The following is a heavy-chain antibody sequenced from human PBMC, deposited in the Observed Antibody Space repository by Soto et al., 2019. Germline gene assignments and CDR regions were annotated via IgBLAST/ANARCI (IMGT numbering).Heavy chain of an antibody. J-gene: IGHJ4*02. Sequence: GESLKISCKGSGYSFTNYWIGWVRQMPGQGLEWMGIIYPGDSDTRYSPSFQGQVTMSADKSISTAYLQWSSLKASDTAMYYCARGQYYDRSGYYWLFDYWAQGTLVTVSS. CDR1: GYSFTNYW. V-gene: IGHV5-51*01. D-gene: IGHD3-22*01. CDR2: IYPGDSDT. CDR3: ARGQYYDRSGYYWLFDY.